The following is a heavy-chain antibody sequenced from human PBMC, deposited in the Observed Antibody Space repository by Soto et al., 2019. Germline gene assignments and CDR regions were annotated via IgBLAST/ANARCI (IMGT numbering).Heavy chain of an antibody. J-gene: IGHJ4*02. V-gene: IGHV3-7*01. CDR3: ARDRRCSSTSCYYFDY. CDR1: GFTFSSYW. D-gene: IGHD2-2*01. CDR2: IKQDGSEK. Sequence: EVQLVESGGGWVQPGGSLRLSCAASGFTFSSYWMTWVRQAPGKGLEWVANIKQDGSEKYYVDSVKGRFIISRDNAKNSLYLQMNSLRAEDTAVYYCARDRRCSSTSCYYFDYWGQGTLVTVSS.